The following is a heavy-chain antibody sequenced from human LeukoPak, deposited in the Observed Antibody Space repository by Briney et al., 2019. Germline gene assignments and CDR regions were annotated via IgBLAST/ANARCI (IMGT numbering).Heavy chain of an antibody. CDR1: GFTFSSYA. CDR2: ISGSGGST. J-gene: IGHJ3*02. CDR3: ATQPSAYYYDSSGYYYGAFDI. V-gene: IGHV3-23*01. D-gene: IGHD3-22*01. Sequence: GGSLRLSCAASGFTFSSYAMSWARQAPGKGLEWVSAISGSGGSTYYADSVKGRFTISRDNSKNTLYLQMNRLRGEDTAVYYCATQPSAYYYDSSGYYYGAFDIWGQGTMVTVSS.